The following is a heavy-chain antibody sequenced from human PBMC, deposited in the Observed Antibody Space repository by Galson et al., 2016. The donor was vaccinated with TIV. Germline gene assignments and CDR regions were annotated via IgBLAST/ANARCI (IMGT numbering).Heavy chain of an antibody. V-gene: IGHV3-30*02. CDR3: AKDFSYSSVSGYYYYYMDV. CDR1: GFTFSRYG. CDR2: IRYDGSNT. Sequence: SLRLSCAASGFTFSRYGMHWVRQVPGKGLEWVAVIRYDGSNTFYADSVKGRFTFSRDNSKNTLYLQMNNLRVDDTAVFYCAKDFSYSSVSGYYYYYMDVWGKGTTVTVSS. D-gene: IGHD3-22*01. J-gene: IGHJ6*03.